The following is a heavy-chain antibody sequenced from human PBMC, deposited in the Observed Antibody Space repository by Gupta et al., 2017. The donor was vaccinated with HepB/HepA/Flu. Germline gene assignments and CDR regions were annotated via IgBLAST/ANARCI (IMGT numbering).Heavy chain of an antibody. D-gene: IGHD1-26*01. V-gene: IGHV3-23*01. Sequence: EVQLLESGGGLVQPGGSLRLSCAVSGFSFSTYAMTWVRQAPGKGLQYFSHISDSGGETYHADSVEGRFTISRDNSKNTLYLQMTSLRAEDTGVYYCAKVKWDINTWDPLDYWGQGTLVTVSS. J-gene: IGHJ4*02. CDR2: ISDSGGET. CDR3: AKVKWDINTWDPLDY. CDR1: GFSFSTYA.